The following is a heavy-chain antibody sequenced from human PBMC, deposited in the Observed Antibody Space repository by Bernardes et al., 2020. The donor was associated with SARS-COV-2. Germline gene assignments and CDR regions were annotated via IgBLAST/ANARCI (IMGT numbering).Heavy chain of an antibody. CDR1: GFTFSSYS. D-gene: IGHD1-26*01. J-gene: IGHJ4*02. Sequence: GGSLRLSCAASGFTFSSYSMNWVRQAPGKGLEWVSYISSSSSTIYYADSVKGRFTISRDNAKNSLYLQMNSLRDEDTAVYYCASPRYSGSYLGWGPFDYWGQGTLVTVSS. V-gene: IGHV3-48*02. CDR3: ASPRYSGSYLGWGPFDY. CDR2: ISSSSSTI.